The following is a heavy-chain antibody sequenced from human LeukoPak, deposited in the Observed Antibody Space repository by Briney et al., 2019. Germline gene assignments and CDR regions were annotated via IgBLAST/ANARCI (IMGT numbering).Heavy chain of an antibody. J-gene: IGHJ4*02. V-gene: IGHV4-4*07. CDR3: ARAGGWYSPAYYFDY. CDR1: GGSISSYY. Sequence: SETLSLTCTVSGGSISSYYWSWIRQPAGKGLEWIGRIYTSGSTIYNPSLKSRVTMSVDTSKNQFSLKLSSVTAADTAVYYCARAGGWYSPAYYFDYWGQGTLVTVSS. CDR2: IYTSGST. D-gene: IGHD6-19*01.